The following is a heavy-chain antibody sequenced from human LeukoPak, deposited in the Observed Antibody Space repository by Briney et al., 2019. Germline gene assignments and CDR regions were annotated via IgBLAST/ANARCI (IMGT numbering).Heavy chain of an antibody. CDR2: ISSSSYI. J-gene: IGHJ3*02. Sequence: GGSLRLSCAASGFTFSSYSMNRVRQAPGKGLEWVSSISSSSYIYYADSVKGRFTISRDNAKNSLYLQMNSLRAEDTAVYYCARDYGGYKRRAFDIWGQGTMVTVSS. CDR1: GFTFSSYS. D-gene: IGHD4-17*01. CDR3: ARDYGGYKRRAFDI. V-gene: IGHV3-21*01.